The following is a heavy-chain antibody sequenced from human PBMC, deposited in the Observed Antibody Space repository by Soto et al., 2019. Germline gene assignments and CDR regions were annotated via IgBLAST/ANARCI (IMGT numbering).Heavy chain of an antibody. CDR1: GYTFSEYG. V-gene: IGHV1-18*01. CDR3: ARGFIPENY. D-gene: IGHD3-16*01. Sequence: QVHLVQSEGEVKKPGASVKVSCTTSGYTFSEYGISWVRQAPGQGHEWLGWINTYSGNANYEQKFQGIVTLTTDPSTRPAFLELTSLKFDDAAVYYCARGFIPENYGGQGTRVIGSS. J-gene: IGHJ4*02. CDR2: INTYSGNA.